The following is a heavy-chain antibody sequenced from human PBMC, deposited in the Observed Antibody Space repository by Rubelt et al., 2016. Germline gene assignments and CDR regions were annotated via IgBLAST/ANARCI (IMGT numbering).Heavy chain of an antibody. D-gene: IGHD3-10*02. CDR3: ATSALFDGGFDY. V-gene: IGHV7-4-1*02. CDR2: IHTNTGKP. J-gene: IGHJ4*02. CDR1: GYTFTSYD. Sequence: QVQLVQSGAEVKKPGASVKVSCKASGYTFTSYDINWVRQATGQGLEWLGWIHTNTGKPTYAQDFAPRFVFSLDTSINTAYLEINSLKAEDTAVYYCATSALFDGGFDYWGQGTLVTVSS.